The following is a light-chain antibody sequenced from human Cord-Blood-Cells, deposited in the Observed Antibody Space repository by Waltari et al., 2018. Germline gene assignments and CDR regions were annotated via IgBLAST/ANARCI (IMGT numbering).Light chain of an antibody. Sequence: SVSGSPGQSITISCTGTSSDVGSYNLVSWYQQHPGKAPKLMIYEVSKRPSGVSNRFSGSKSGNTASLTISGLQAEDEADYYWCSYAGSSTGVFGGGTKRTV. CDR1: SSDVGSYNL. CDR2: EVS. J-gene: IGLJ2*01. V-gene: IGLV2-23*02. CDR3: CSYAGSSTGV.